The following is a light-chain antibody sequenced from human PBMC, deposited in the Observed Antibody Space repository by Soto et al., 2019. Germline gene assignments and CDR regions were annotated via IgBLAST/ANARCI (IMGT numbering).Light chain of an antibody. CDR3: QQSDSTPYT. CDR1: QTISTY. Sequence: DIQMTQSPSSLSASVGDRVTITCRASQTISTYLNWYQQKPGKAPRLLIYDASSLLSGVPPRFSGSGSGTDFTLTIASLQPEDFSTYCCQQSDSTPYTFGQGTKVEI. J-gene: IGKJ2*01. CDR2: DAS. V-gene: IGKV1-39*01.